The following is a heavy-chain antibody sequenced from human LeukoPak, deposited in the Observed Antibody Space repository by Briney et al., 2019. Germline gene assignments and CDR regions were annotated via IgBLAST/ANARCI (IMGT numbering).Heavy chain of an antibody. D-gene: IGHD4-17*01. CDR2: SIPIFGRS. Sequence: GASVKVSCKASGGTFSSYAISWGRQAPGEGLELMGGSIPIFGRSNYSQKFQGRVTITADKSTSTAYMELSSLRSDDTAVYYCARGPSTNHDYGDLYYYYYYMDVWGKGTTVTVSS. J-gene: IGHJ6*03. V-gene: IGHV1-69*06. CDR1: GGTFSSYA. CDR3: ARGPSTNHDYGDLYYYYYYMDV.